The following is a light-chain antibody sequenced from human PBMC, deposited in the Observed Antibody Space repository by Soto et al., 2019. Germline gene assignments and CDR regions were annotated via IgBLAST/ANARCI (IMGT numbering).Light chain of an antibody. V-gene: IGKV3-20*01. CDR1: QSVSSSY. Sequence: EIVLTQSPGTLSLSPGERATLSCRASQSVSSSYLAWYQQKPGQAPRLLIYGASSRATGIPDRFSGSGSGTDFTLTISRREPEDFAVYYCQQYGSSPYTFGQGTMLEIK. CDR2: GAS. CDR3: QQYGSSPYT. J-gene: IGKJ2*01.